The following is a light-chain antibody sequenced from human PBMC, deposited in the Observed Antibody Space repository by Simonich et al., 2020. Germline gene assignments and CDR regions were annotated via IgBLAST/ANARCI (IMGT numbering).Light chain of an antibody. V-gene: IGKV4-1*01. Sequence: DIVMTQSPDSLAVSLGERATINCKSSQSVLSSSNHKNYLAWYQQKPGQPPKLLIYWATTRESGVPDRFSGSGSGTAVTLTISSLQAEDVAVYYCQQYYSTPPWTFGQGTKVEIK. CDR2: WAT. CDR1: QSVLSSSNHKNY. CDR3: QQYYSTPPWT. J-gene: IGKJ1*01.